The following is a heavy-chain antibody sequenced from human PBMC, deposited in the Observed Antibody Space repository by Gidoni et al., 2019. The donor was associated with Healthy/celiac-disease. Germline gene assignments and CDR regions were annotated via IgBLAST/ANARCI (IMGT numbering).Heavy chain of an antibody. CDR1: GFTFSRYS. CDR2: SSGSGGST. Sequence: EVQLLESGGGLVQLGGSLILSCAASGFTFSRYSMIWVRQAPGKGLEWVSASSGSGGSTYYADSVKGRFTISRDNSKNTLYLQMNSLRAEETAVYYCAKVYTVSYYMDVWGKGTTVTVSS. CDR3: AKVYTVSYYMDV. D-gene: IGHD4-4*01. V-gene: IGHV3-23*01. J-gene: IGHJ6*03.